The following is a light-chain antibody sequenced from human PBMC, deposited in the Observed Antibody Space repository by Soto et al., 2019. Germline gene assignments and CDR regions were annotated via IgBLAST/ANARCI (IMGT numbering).Light chain of an antibody. CDR1: QVTNRY. J-gene: IGKJ5*01. Sequence: EKVLTQSPGTPSLSPGGKNTPSCRASQVTNRYLSWYQQRPGQAPRLLIYGASSRATGIPDRFSGSGSGTDFTLTISRLEPEDFAVYYCQQYSTSPISFGQGTRLEIK. V-gene: IGKV3-20*01. CDR2: GAS. CDR3: QQYSTSPIS.